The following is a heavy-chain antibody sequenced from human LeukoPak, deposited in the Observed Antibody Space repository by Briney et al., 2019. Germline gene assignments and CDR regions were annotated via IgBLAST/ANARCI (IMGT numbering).Heavy chain of an antibody. CDR3: ARDPLTYYYDSSGYP. V-gene: IGHV3-7*03. D-gene: IGHD3-22*01. J-gene: IGHJ5*02. CDR1: GFTFSSYW. Sequence: GRSLRLSCAASGFTFSSYWMSWVRQAPGKGLEWVANIKQDGSEKYYVDSVKGRFTISRDNAKNSLYLQMNSLRAEDTAVYYCARDPLTYYYDSSGYPSGQGTLVTVSS. CDR2: IKQDGSEK.